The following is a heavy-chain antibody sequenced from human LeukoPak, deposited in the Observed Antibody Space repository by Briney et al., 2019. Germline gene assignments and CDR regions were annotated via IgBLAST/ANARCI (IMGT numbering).Heavy chain of an antibody. D-gene: IGHD3-10*01. CDR3: AKGGGSGRLDY. Sequence: GGSLRLSCAVSGFTFTDYYMSWIRQAPGKGLEWVSYISSSSSFTNYADSVKGRFTISRGNAKNSLYLQMNSLRAEDTAVYYCAKGGGSGRLDYWGQGTLVTVSS. CDR2: ISSSSSFT. CDR1: GFTFTDYY. V-gene: IGHV3-11*06. J-gene: IGHJ4*02.